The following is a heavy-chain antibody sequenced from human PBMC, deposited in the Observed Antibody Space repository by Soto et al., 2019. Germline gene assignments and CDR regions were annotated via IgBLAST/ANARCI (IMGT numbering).Heavy chain of an antibody. CDR2: INHSGST. D-gene: IGHD2-15*01. J-gene: IGHJ5*02. Sequence: SETLSLTCTVSAASFSGYYWSWIRQPPGKGLEWIGEINHSGSTNYNPSLKSRVTISVDTSKNQFSLKLSSVTAADTAVYYCARDKARYCSGGSCLLGFDPWGQGTLVTVSS. CDR1: AASFSGYY. CDR3: ARDKARYCSGGSCLLGFDP. V-gene: IGHV4-34*01.